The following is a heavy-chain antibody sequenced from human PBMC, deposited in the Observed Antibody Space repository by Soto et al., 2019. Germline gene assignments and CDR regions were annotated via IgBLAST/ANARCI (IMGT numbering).Heavy chain of an antibody. Sequence: PSETLSLTCTVSVGSISSTIYYWGWTRQPPGKALEWIGSIHYSGRTYYNPSRKSRVSISVDTSKNHQSLKLNSVTAADTAVFYCARTPTAILDGCEIWGQGTMVTVSS. V-gene: IGHV4-39*02. CDR1: VGSISSTIYY. CDR2: IHYSGRT. J-gene: IGHJ3*02. CDR3: ARTPTAILDGCEI. D-gene: IGHD2-21*01.